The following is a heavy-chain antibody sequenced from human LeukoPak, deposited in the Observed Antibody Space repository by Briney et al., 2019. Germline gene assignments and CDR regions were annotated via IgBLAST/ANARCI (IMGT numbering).Heavy chain of an antibody. CDR1: GFTFSSYG. J-gene: IGHJ4*02. CDR2: ISGSGGST. D-gene: IGHD5-24*01. V-gene: IGHV3-23*01. Sequence: GGSLRLSCAASGFTFSSYGMSWVRQAPGKGLEWVSAISGSGGSTYYADSVKGRFTISRDNSKNTLYLQMNSLRAEDTAVYYCAKSDGYNLGGYFDYWGQGTLVTVSS. CDR3: AKSDGYNLGGYFDY.